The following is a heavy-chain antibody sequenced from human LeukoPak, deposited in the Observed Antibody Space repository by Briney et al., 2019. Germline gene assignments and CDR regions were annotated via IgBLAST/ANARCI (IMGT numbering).Heavy chain of an antibody. J-gene: IGHJ2*01. CDR1: GYTFTSSG. CDR3: ARDAEFYDFWSGHRDCYFDL. D-gene: IGHD3-3*01. CDR2: ISAYNGNT. V-gene: IGHV1-18*01. Sequence: ASVKVSCKASGYTFTSSGISWVRQAPGQGLEWMGWISAYNGNTNYAQKVQGRVTMTTDSSTSTAYMELNSLISDDTAVYYCARDAEFYDFWSGHRDCYFDLWGRGTLVTVSS.